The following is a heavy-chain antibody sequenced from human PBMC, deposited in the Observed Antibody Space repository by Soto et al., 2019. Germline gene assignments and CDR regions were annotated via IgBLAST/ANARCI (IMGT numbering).Heavy chain of an antibody. Sequence: KPSETLSLTCTVSGGSISSYYWSWIRQPPGKGLEWIGYIYYSGSTNYNPSLKSRVTISVDTSKNQFSLKLSSVTAADTAVYYCARFREWYPQNWFDPWGQGTLVTVS. D-gene: IGHD2-8*01. CDR3: ARFREWYPQNWFDP. J-gene: IGHJ5*02. V-gene: IGHV4-59*01. CDR1: GGSISSYY. CDR2: IYYSGST.